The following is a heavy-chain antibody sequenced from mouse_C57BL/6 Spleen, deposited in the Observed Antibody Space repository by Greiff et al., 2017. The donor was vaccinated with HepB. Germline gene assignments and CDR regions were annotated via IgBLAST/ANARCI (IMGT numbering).Heavy chain of an antibody. CDR1: GYTFTDYN. CDR2: INPNNGGT. Sequence: EVQLQQSGPELVKPGASVKIPCKASGYTFTDYNMDWVKQSHGKSLEWIGDINPNNGGTIYNQKFKGKATLTVDKSSSTAYMELRSLTSEDTAVYYCARRYYSNYEDAMDYWGQGTSVTVSS. V-gene: IGHV1-18*01. CDR3: ARRYYSNYEDAMDY. D-gene: IGHD2-5*01. J-gene: IGHJ4*01.